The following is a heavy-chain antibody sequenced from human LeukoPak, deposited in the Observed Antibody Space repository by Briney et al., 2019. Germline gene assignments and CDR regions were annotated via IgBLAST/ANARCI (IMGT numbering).Heavy chain of an antibody. D-gene: IGHD4-17*01. Sequence: GGSLRLSCAASGFTFSSYAMSWVREAPGKGLEWVSAISGSGGSTYYADSVKGRFTISRDNSKNTLYLQMNSLRAEDTAVYYCAKDLPYYGDYLPRGGYFAYWGQGTLVTVSS. CDR2: ISGSGGST. CDR1: GFTFSSYA. CDR3: AKDLPYYGDYLPRGGYFAY. V-gene: IGHV3-23*01. J-gene: IGHJ4*02.